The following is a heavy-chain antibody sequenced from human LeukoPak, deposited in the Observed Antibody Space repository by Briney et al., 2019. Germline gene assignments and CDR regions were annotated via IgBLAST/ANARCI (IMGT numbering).Heavy chain of an antibody. CDR2: IYTSGST. Sequence: SQTLSLTCTVSGGSISSGSYYWSCIRQPAGKGLEWIGRIYTSGSTNYNPSLKSRVTISVDTSKNQFSLKLSSVTAADTAVYYCARDSPRDGYNYYESNWFDPWGQGTLVTVSS. J-gene: IGHJ5*02. V-gene: IGHV4-61*02. CDR1: GGSISSGSYY. D-gene: IGHD5-24*01. CDR3: ARDSPRDGYNYYESNWFDP.